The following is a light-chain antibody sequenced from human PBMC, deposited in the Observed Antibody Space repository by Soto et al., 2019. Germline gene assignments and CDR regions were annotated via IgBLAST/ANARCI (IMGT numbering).Light chain of an antibody. Sequence: DIVMTQSPFSLAVTPGESASISCRSSQSLSSSYFAWYQHKPGQGPRLLIYGTFTRATGIQDRFSGSGSGTDFTLTINRLEPEDFAVYYCQQHETLITFGQGTRLEIK. CDR2: GTF. V-gene: IGKV3-20*01. CDR1: QSLSSSY. CDR3: QQHETLIT. J-gene: IGKJ5*01.